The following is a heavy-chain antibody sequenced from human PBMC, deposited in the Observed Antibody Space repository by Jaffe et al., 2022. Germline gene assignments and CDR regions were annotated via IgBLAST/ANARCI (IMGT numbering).Heavy chain of an antibody. Sequence: QVQLVQSGAEVKKPGASVKVSCKASGYTFTGYYMHWVRQAPGQGLEWMGWINPNSGGTNYAQKFQGRVTMTRDTSISTAYMELSRLRSDDTAVYYCARDNRRGKVRGVMHYWGQGTLVTVSS. D-gene: IGHD3-10*01. V-gene: IGHV1-2*02. J-gene: IGHJ4*02. CDR3: ARDNRRGKVRGVMHY. CDR1: GYTFTGYY. CDR2: INPNSGGT.